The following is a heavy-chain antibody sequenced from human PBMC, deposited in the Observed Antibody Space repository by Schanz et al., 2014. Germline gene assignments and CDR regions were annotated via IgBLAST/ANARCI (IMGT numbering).Heavy chain of an antibody. D-gene: IGHD2-2*01. CDR2: ISGSGGST. J-gene: IGHJ6*03. V-gene: IGHV3-23*01. Sequence: PGGSLRLSCAASGFSFSDHAMDWVRQAAGKGLEWVSAISGSGGSTYYADSVKGRFTISRDNSKNTLYLQMNSLRAEDTAVYYCARVKYCTITRCYRTETEGIYYMDVWGKGTTVTVSS. CDR3: ARVKYCTITRCYRTETEGIYYMDV. CDR1: GFSFSDHA.